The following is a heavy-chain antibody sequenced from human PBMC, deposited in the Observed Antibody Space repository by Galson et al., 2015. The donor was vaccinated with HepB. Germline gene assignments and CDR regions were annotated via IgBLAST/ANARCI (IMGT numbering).Heavy chain of an antibody. J-gene: IGHJ4*02. V-gene: IGHV3-21*01. D-gene: IGHD6-13*01. Sequence: SLRLSCAASGFTFSSYSMNWVRQAPGKGLEWVSSISSSSSYIYYADSVKGRFTISRDNAKNSLYLQMNSLRAEDTAVYYCARVPLEAAALDYWGQGTLVTVSS. CDR3: ARVPLEAAALDY. CDR2: ISSSSSYI. CDR1: GFTFSSYS.